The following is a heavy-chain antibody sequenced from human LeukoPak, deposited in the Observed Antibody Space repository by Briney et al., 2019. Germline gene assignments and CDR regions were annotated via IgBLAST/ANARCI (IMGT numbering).Heavy chain of an antibody. CDR1: GYIFSDYY. V-gene: IGHV1-2*02. CDR3: ARGAEAETSPLDF. Sequence: ASVKVSCKASGYIFSDYYMHWVWQAPGQGLEWLGWINPKSGAADYAQQFRGRVTMTRDTSINTGYMEMKRVTSDDTAVYYCARGAEAETSPLDFWGQGTLVIVS. J-gene: IGHJ4*02. CDR2: INPKSGAA. D-gene: IGHD6-13*01.